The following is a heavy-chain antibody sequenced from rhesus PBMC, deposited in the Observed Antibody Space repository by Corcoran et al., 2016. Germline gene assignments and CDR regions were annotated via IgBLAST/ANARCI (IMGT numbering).Heavy chain of an antibody. J-gene: IGHJ4*01. D-gene: IGHD4-29*01. CDR2: IYGSIGST. CDR1: GGPISSGYG. V-gene: IGHV4S7*01. Sequence: QVQLQESGPGLVKPSETLSLTCAVSGGPISSGYGWSRSRHPPGEGLEWVGHIYGSIGSTYYNPSLKSRVTISKDTSKNQFSLKLSSVTAADTAVYYCARVWGSNLILSFDYWGQGVLVTVSS. CDR3: ARVWGSNLILSFDY.